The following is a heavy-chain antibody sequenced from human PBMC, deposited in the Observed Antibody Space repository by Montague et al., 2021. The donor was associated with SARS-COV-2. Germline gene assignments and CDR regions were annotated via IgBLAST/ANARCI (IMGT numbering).Heavy chain of an antibody. J-gene: IGHJ3*02. V-gene: IGHV4-61*08. Sequence: SETLSLTCTVSGDSIRNSDYSWGWHRQPPGMGLEWIAYIYDGGAVNYNPSLGSRVTISTDTSKNQLSLKVNAVTAADTAGYYCVRDHPYGGPRGAYDIWGQGTLVTVSS. CDR3: VRDHPYGGPRGAYDI. CDR1: GDSIRNSDYS. D-gene: IGHD4-23*01. CDR2: IYDGGAV.